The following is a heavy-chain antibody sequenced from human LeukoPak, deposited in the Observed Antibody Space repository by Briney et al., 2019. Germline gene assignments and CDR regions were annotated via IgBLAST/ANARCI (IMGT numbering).Heavy chain of an antibody. J-gene: IGHJ4*02. D-gene: IGHD5-24*01. CDR2: ISGSGGST. CDR1: GFSFRSYA. CDR3: AKEGMATINFDY. V-gene: IGHV3-23*01. Sequence: GGSLRLSCAASGFSFRSYAMHWVRQAPGKGLEWVSAISGSGGSTYYADSVKGRFTISRDNSKNTLYLQMNSLRAEDTAVYYCAKEGMATINFDYWGQGTLVTVSS.